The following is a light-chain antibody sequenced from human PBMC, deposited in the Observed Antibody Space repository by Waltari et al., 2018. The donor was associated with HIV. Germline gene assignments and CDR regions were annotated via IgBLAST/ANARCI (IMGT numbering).Light chain of an antibody. CDR3: QAWDSSTWV. Sequence: SYELTQPPSVSVSPGQTASITCSGDKLGDKYACWHQQKPGQSPLLVIYQDSERPSGIPARFSGSNSGNTATLTIGGTQAMDEADYYCQAWDSSTWVFGGGTKLTVL. CDR2: QDS. CDR1: KLGDKY. J-gene: IGLJ3*02. V-gene: IGLV3-1*01.